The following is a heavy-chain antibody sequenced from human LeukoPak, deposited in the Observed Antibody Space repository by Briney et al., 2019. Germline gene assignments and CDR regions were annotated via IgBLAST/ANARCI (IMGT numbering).Heavy chain of an antibody. Sequence: LXXYXXXWXXQAPGKGLEWVSAISGSGGSTYYADSVKGRFTISRDNSKNTLYLQMNSLRAEDTAVYYCAKGYYDILTGPDYWGQGTLVTVSS. J-gene: IGHJ4*02. CDR3: AKGYYDILTGPDY. D-gene: IGHD3-9*01. CDR1: LXXYX. CDR2: ISGSGGST. V-gene: IGHV3-23*01.